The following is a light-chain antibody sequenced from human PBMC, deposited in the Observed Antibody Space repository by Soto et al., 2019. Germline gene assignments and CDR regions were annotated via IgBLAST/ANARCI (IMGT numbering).Light chain of an antibody. CDR3: SSYAVSNNFYFV. J-gene: IGLJ3*02. Sequence: QSVLTQPPSASGSPGQSVTIYCTGTSSDVGGYNYVSWYQQYPGRAPKLMIYEVTKRPSVVPDRFSGSKSGNTASLTVSGLQAEDEADYYCSSYAVSNNFYFVFGGGIKVTVL. V-gene: IGLV2-8*01. CDR1: SSDVGGYNY. CDR2: EVT.